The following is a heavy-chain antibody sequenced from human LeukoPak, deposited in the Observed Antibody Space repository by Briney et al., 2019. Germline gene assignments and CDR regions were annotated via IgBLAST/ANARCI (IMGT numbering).Heavy chain of an antibody. Sequence: ASVKVSCKASGGTFSSYAISWVRQAPGQGLEWMGGIIPIFGTANYAQKFQGRVTITADESTSTAYMELGSLRSEDTAVYYCARYCSSTSCQDPWGQGTLVTVSS. V-gene: IGHV1-69*13. CDR1: GGTFSSYA. J-gene: IGHJ5*02. D-gene: IGHD2-2*01. CDR3: ARYCSSTSCQDP. CDR2: IIPIFGTA.